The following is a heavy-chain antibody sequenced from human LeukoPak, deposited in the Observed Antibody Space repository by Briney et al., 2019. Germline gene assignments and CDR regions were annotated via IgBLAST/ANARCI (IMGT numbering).Heavy chain of an antibody. CDR1: GGSISPYY. D-gene: IGHD3-3*01. V-gene: IGHV4-59*12. J-gene: IGHJ4*02. Sequence: PSETLSLTCVVSGGSISPYYWSWIRQSPGKGLEWIGYIDPSGSASYNPSLKSRVTMSVDASKNLLSLKVTSVSAADTAVYYCARGGNIFWSGYYDYFDSWGQGTLVIVSS. CDR2: IDPSGSA. CDR3: ARGGNIFWSGYYDYFDS.